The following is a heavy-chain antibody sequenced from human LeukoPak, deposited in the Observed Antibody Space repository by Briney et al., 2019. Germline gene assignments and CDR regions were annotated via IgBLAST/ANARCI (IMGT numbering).Heavy chain of an antibody. CDR1: GGSFSGYY. V-gene: IGHV4-34*01. D-gene: IGHD3-10*01. J-gene: IGHJ4*02. Sequence: SETLSLPCAVYGGSFSGYYWSWIRQPPGKGLEWIGEINHSGSTNYNPSLKSRVTISVDTSKNQFSLKLSSVTAADTAVYYCARLLRNYGSGSLDYWGQGTLVTVSS. CDR3: ARLLRNYGSGSLDY. CDR2: INHSGST.